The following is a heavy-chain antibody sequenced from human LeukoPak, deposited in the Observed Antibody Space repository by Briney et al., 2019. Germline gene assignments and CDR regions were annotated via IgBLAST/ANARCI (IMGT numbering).Heavy chain of an antibody. D-gene: IGHD1-26*01. Sequence: ASVKVSCKASGYTFSDYYMHWVRQAPGQGLEWVGWINPNSGGANYAQKFQGRVTMTRDTSISTAYMELSRLRSDDTAVYYCARARWEEELDYWGQGTLVTVSS. V-gene: IGHV1-2*02. CDR2: INPNSGGA. CDR3: ARARWEEELDY. J-gene: IGHJ4*02. CDR1: GYTFSDYY.